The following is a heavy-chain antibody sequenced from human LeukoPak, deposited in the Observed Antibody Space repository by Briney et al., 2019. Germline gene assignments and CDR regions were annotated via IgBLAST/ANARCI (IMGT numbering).Heavy chain of an antibody. D-gene: IGHD2-2*01. CDR3: ARGLGYCSSTSCPFDY. J-gene: IGHJ4*02. CDR1: GGTFSSYA. CDR2: IIPIFGTA. V-gene: IGHV1-69*01. Sequence: ASVKVSCKASGGTFSSYAISWVRQAPGQGLEWMGVIIPIFGTANYAQKFQGRVTITADESTSTAYMELSSLRSEDTAVYYCARGLGYCSSTSCPFDYWGQGTLVTVSS.